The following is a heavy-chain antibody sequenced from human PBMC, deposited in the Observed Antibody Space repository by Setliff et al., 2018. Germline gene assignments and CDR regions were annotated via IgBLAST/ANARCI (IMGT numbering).Heavy chain of an antibody. CDR3: AIIEDTTVDLNF. J-gene: IGHJ4*02. D-gene: IGHD5-18*01. CDR2: IFPADSDT. V-gene: IGHV5-51*01. CDR1: EYTFTNYW. Sequence: PGESLKISCKASEYTFTNYWIGWVRQMPGKGLEWIGIIFPADSDTRYSPSFQGQVTISADKSISTAYVQWRSLKASDTAIYYCAIIEDTTVDLNFWGQGTLVTVSS.